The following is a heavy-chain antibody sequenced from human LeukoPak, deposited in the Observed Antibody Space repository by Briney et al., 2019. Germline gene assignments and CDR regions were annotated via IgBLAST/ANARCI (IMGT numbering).Heavy chain of an antibody. J-gene: IGHJ4*02. D-gene: IGHD6-19*01. CDR3: ARGTGWPQFDY. CDR1: GDSVSRDSIA. V-gene: IGHV6-1*01. Sequence: PSQTLSLTCAISGDSVSRDSIAWNWIRQSPSRGLEWLGRTYYKSAWYNDYAVSVKGRIIINPDTSKNQFSLQLNSVTREDTAVYYCARGTGWPQFDYWGQGTLVTVSS. CDR2: TYYKSAWYN.